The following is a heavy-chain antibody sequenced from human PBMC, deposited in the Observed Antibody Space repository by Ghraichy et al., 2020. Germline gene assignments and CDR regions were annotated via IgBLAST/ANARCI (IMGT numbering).Heavy chain of an antibody. V-gene: IGHV1-2*02. CDR1: GYTFTGYY. CDR2: INPNSGGP. D-gene: IGHD5-12*01. Sequence: ASVKVSCKASGYTFTGYYMHWVRQAPGQGLEWMGWINPNSGGPNYAQKFQGRVTMTRDTSISTAYMELSRLRSDDTAVYYCARDSQYSGYDYSYWGQGTLVTVSS. J-gene: IGHJ4*02. CDR3: ARDSQYSGYDYSY.